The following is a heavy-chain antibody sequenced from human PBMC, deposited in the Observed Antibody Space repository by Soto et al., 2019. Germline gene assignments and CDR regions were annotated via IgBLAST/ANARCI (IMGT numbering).Heavy chain of an antibody. CDR2: ISAYNGNT. CDR1: GYTFTSYG. D-gene: IGHD3-9*01. V-gene: IGHV1-18*01. Sequence: ASVKVSCKASGYTFTSYGISWVRQAPGQGLEWMGWISAYNGNTNYAQKLQGRVTMTTDTSTSTAYMELRSLRSDDTAVYYCARVSFAGDILTGYPVVWGQGTTVTVSS. CDR3: ARVSFAGDILTGYPVV. J-gene: IGHJ6*02.